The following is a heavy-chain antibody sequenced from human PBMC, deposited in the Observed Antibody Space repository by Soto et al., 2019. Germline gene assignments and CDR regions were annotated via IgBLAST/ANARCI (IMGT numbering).Heavy chain of an antibody. J-gene: IGHJ6*02. V-gene: IGHV3-30*18. D-gene: IGHD5-18*01. CDR3: AKEAGGYSYGYVYYYYYGMDV. Sequence: QVQLVESGGGVVQPGRSLRLSCAASGFTFSSYGMHWVRQAPGKGLEWVAVISYDGSNKYYADSVKGRFTISRDNSKNTLYLQMNSLRAEDTAVYYCAKEAGGYSYGYVYYYYYGMDVWGQGTTVTVSS. CDR2: ISYDGSNK. CDR1: GFTFSSYG.